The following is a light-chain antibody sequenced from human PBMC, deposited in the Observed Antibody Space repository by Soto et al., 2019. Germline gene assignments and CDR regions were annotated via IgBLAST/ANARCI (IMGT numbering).Light chain of an antibody. J-gene: IGKJ3*01. CDR3: QQYGSSPLFT. CDR2: VAS. V-gene: IGKV3-20*01. Sequence: EIVLTQSPGTLSLSPGERATLSCRASQSVSSSYLAWYQQKPGQAPRLLIYVASSSATGMPDRFSGSGAGTDFTLTISRLEPEDFAVYYCQQYGSSPLFTFGPGTKVDIK. CDR1: QSVSSSY.